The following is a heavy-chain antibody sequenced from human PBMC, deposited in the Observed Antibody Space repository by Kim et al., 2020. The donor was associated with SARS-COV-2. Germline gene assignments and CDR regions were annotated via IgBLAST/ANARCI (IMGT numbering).Heavy chain of an antibody. CDR3: ARDGSSKRITMVRGVPYFDY. CDR2: ISSSSSTI. CDR1: GFTFSSYS. V-gene: IGHV3-48*02. D-gene: IGHD3-10*01. Sequence: GGSLRLSCAASGFTFSSYSMNWVRQAPGKGLEWVSYISSSSSTIYYADSVKGRFTISRDNAKNSLYLQMNSLRDEDTAVYYCARDGSSKRITMVRGVPYFDYWGQGTLVTVSS. J-gene: IGHJ4*02.